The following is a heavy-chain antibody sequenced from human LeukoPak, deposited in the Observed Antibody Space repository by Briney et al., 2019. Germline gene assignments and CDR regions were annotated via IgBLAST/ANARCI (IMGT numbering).Heavy chain of an antibody. CDR2: IRYDGSNK. CDR1: GFTFSSCG. CDR3: AKIYGDYPDY. Sequence: GGSLRLSCAASGFTFSSCGMHWVRQAPGKGLEWVAFIRYDGSNKYYADSVKGRFTISRDNSKNTLYLQMNSLRAEDTAVYYCAKIYGDYPDYWGQGTLVTVSS. D-gene: IGHD4-17*01. V-gene: IGHV3-30*02. J-gene: IGHJ4*02.